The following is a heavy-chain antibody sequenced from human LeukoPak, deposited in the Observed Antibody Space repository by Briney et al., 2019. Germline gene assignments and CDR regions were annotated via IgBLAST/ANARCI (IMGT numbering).Heavy chain of an antibody. J-gene: IGHJ4*02. CDR3: ARGGAPTFGGVIDYYFDY. Sequence: NPGGSLRLSCAASGFTFSDYYMSWIRQAPGKGLEWVSYISSSGSTIYYADSVKGRFTISRDNAKHSLYLQMNSLRAEDTAVYYCARGGAPTFGGVIDYYFDYWGQGTLVTVSS. CDR1: GFTFSDYY. V-gene: IGHV3-11*01. CDR2: ISSSGSTI. D-gene: IGHD3-16*02.